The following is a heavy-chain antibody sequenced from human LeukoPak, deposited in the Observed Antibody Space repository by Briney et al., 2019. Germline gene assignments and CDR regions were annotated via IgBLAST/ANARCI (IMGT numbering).Heavy chain of an antibody. J-gene: IGHJ4*02. CDR2: TYYRGSP. V-gene: IGHV4-59*01. CDR3: AGSGGYSRSWAL. D-gene: IGHD6-13*01. Sequence: SETLSLTCTVSGGSISSYYWSWIRQPPGKGLEWIGYTYYRGSPNYNPPPKSRVTISVDTSKSQFSLKMSSLTAADPAVYYCAGSGGYSRSWALWGQGTPVT. CDR1: GGSISSYY.